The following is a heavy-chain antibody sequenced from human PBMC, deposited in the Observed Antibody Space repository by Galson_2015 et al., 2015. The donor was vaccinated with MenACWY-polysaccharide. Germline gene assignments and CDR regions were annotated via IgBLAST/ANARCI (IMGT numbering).Heavy chain of an antibody. Sequence: CAIPGDSVSSDTAAWTWIRQSPSGGLEWLGRTYHKTKWYSDYALSVEGRITINPDTSKNQFSLHLNSVTPEDTAVYYCARVRYYSDSSGYPQWEYYYYGLDVWGLGTTVIVSS. J-gene: IGHJ6*02. CDR1: GDSVSSDTAA. CDR3: ARVRYYSDSSGYPQWEYYYYGLDV. D-gene: IGHD3-22*01. V-gene: IGHV6-1*01. CDR2: TYHKTKWYS.